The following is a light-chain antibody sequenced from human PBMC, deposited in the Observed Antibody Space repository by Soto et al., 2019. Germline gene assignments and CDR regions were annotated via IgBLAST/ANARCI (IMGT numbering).Light chain of an antibody. CDR3: QSYDSSRSGSYV. V-gene: IGLV1-40*01. CDR2: GNS. J-gene: IGLJ1*01. Sequence: QSVLTQPPSVSGAPGQRVTISYTGSSSNIGAGYDVHWYQQLPGTAPKLLIYGNSNRPSGVPDRFSGSKFGTSASLAIAGLQAEDEADYYCQSYDSSRSGSYVFGTGTKLTVL. CDR1: SSNIGAGYD.